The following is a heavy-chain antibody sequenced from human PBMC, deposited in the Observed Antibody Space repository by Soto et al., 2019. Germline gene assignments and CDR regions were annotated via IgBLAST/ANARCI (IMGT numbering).Heavy chain of an antibody. V-gene: IGHV1-69*02. CDR2: IIPILGIA. Sequence: VASVKVSCKASGGTFSSYTISWVRQAPGQGLEWMGRIIPILGIANYAQKFQGRVTITADKSTSTAYMELSSLGSEDTAVYYCARSIPRGHRYYYYMDVWGKGTTVTVSS. CDR3: ARSIPRGHRYYYYMDV. CDR1: GGTFSSYT. D-gene: IGHD2-21*01. J-gene: IGHJ6*03.